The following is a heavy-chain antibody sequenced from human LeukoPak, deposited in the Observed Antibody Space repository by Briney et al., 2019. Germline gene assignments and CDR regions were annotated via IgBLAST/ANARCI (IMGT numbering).Heavy chain of an antibody. D-gene: IGHD3-3*01. Sequence: PGGSLRLSCAAFGFTFRDYPLNWVRQAPGKGLEWLSYISSSGTTIHYPDSVKGRFTISRDNAKNSLYLQMNSLRDDDTAVYYCARGGGVVAHIDLWGQGALVTVSS. CDR1: GFTFRDYP. V-gene: IGHV3-48*02. CDR2: ISSSGTTI. CDR3: ARGGGVVAHIDL. J-gene: IGHJ5*02.